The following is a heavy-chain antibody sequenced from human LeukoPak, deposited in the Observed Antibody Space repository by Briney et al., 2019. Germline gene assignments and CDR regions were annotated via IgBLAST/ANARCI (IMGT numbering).Heavy chain of an antibody. V-gene: IGHV3-21*01. J-gene: IGHJ5*02. CDR1: GFTFSSYS. CDR3: AKSYQLLPAWFDP. Sequence: PGGSLRLSCAASGFTFSSYSMNWVRQAPGKGLEWVSSISSSSSYIYYADSVKGRSTISRDNAKNSLYLQMNSLRAEDTAVYYCAKSYQLLPAWFDPWGQGTLVTVSS. CDR2: ISSSSSYI. D-gene: IGHD2-15*01.